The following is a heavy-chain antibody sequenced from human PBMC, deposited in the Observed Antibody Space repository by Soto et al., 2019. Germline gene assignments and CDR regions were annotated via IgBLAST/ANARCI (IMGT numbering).Heavy chain of an antibody. Sequence: GGSLRLSCAASGFIFSSYSMYWVRQAPGKGLECVSYISSSGRTIYYADSVKGRFTISRDNAKNSVYLQISSLRVEDTAVYYCAIMLQGYTPRYFDTWGQGTQVPVSS. CDR2: ISSSGRTI. J-gene: IGHJ4*02. V-gene: IGHV3-48*01. CDR1: GFIFSSYS. CDR3: AIMLQGYTPRYFDT. D-gene: IGHD2-2*02.